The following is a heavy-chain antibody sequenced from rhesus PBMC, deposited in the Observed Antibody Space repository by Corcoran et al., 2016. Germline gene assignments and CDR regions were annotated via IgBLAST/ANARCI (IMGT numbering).Heavy chain of an antibody. CDR2: IFGSGRST. V-gene: IGHV4-173*01. CDR3: AREYGSSWFDY. CDR1: GGSISSNY. D-gene: IGHD4-29*01. J-gene: IGHJ4*01. Sequence: QLQLQESGPGLVKPSETLSLTCAVSGGSISSNYWSWLRQPPGKGLEWIGRIFGSGRSTNYNPSLRRRVTISTDTSKNQVSLKLSSVTAADTAVYYCAREYGSSWFDYWGQGVLVTVSS.